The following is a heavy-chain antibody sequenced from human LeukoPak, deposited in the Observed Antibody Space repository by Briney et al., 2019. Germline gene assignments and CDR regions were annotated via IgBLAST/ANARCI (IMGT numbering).Heavy chain of an antibody. V-gene: IGHV3-30*03. CDR3: ARAGSGWGAFDI. CDR1: GFTFSSYG. J-gene: IGHJ3*02. CDR2: ISYDGSNK. Sequence: GGSLLLSCAASGFTFSSYGMHWVRQAPGKGLEWVAVISYDGSNKYYADSVKGRFTISRDNSKNTLYLQMNSLRAEDTAVYYCARAGSGWGAFDIWGQGTMVTVSS. D-gene: IGHD6-19*01.